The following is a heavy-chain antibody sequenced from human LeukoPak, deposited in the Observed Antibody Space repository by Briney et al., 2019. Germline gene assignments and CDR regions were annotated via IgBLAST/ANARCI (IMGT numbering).Heavy chain of an antibody. D-gene: IGHD5-12*01. V-gene: IGHV1-18*01. Sequence: ASVKVSCKASGYTLTSYGISGVQQAPGQGLEWMGWISAYNGNTNYAQKLQGRVTMTTDTSTSTAYMELRSLRSDDTAVYYCARDHESGSGYDFWYYYYGMDVWGQGTTVTVSS. CDR3: ARDHESGSGYDFWYYYYGMDV. CDR2: ISAYNGNT. CDR1: GYTLTSYG. J-gene: IGHJ6*02.